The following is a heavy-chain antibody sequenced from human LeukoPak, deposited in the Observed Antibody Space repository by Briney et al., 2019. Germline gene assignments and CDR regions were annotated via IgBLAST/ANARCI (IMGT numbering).Heavy chain of an antibody. J-gene: IGHJ4*02. Sequence: GESLKISCKGSGYSFTSYWIGWVRQMPGKGLEWMGIIYPGDSDTRYSPSFQGQVTISADKSISTAYLQWSSLKASDTAMYYCARHFYCGSGSYPHYFDYWGQGTLVTVFS. D-gene: IGHD3-10*01. CDR3: ARHFYCGSGSYPHYFDY. V-gene: IGHV5-51*01. CDR1: GYSFTSYW. CDR2: IYPGDSDT.